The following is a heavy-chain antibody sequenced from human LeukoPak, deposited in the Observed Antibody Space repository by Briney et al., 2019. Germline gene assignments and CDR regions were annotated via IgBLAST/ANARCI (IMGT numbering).Heavy chain of an antibody. CDR3: ARDLLDYDYVWGSYPPDY. J-gene: IGHJ4*02. Sequence: GGSLRLSCAASGFTFSNYWMSWVRQAPGKGLEWVANIKQDGSEKYYVDSVKGRFTISRDNAKSSLFLQMNSLRAEDTAVYYCARDLLDYDYVWGSYPPDYWGQGTLVTVSS. CDR2: IKQDGSEK. D-gene: IGHD3-16*01. CDR1: GFTFSNYW. V-gene: IGHV3-7*01.